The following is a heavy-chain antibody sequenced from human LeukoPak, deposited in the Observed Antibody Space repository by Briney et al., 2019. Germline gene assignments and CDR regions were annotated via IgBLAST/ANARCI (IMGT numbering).Heavy chain of an antibody. CDR3: ARMGIAAAGIEGLDI. V-gene: IGHV4-34*01. CDR2: INHSGST. Sequence: PSETLSLTCAVYGGSFSGYYWSWIRQPPGKGLEWIGEINHSGSTNYNPSLKSRVTISVDTSKNQFSLKLSSVTAADTAVYYCARMGIAAAGIEGLDIWGQGTMVTVSS. J-gene: IGHJ3*02. D-gene: IGHD6-13*01. CDR1: GGSFSGYY.